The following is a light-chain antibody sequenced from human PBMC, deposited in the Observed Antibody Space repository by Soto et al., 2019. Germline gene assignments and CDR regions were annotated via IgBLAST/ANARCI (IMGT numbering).Light chain of an antibody. Sequence: DIQMTPSPSSLSAFVGDRVTITCRASQGISNYLAWYQQKPGRVPKLLIYAASTLQSGVPSRFSGSGSGTDFTLTISSLQPEDVATYYCQRFNSDPPTFGQGTKVDIK. V-gene: IGKV1-27*01. J-gene: IGKJ1*01. CDR2: AAS. CDR3: QRFNSDPPT. CDR1: QGISNY.